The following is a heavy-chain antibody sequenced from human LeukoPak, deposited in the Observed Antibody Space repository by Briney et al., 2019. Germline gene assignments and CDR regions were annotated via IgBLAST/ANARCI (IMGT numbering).Heavy chain of an antibody. Sequence: ASVKVSCKASGYTFTGYYMHWVRQAPGQGLEWMGWINPNSGGTNYAQKFQGRVTMTRDTSVSTAYMELSRLRSDDTAMYFCARVAPAGNFDWFDPWGQGTLVTVSS. CDR1: GYTFTGYY. V-gene: IGHV1-2*02. J-gene: IGHJ5*02. CDR2: INPNSGGT. CDR3: ARVAPAGNFDWFDP. D-gene: IGHD6-13*01.